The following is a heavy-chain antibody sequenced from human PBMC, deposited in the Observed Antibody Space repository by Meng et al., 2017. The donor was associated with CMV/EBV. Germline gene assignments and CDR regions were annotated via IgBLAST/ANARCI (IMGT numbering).Heavy chain of an antibody. Sequence: GYDWSWIRQPPGKGLEWIGEINHSGSTNYNPSLKSRVTISVDTSKNQFSLKLSSVTAADTAVYYCARGGGYCSSTSCYQRRYWYFDLWGRGTLVTVSS. V-gene: IGHV4-34*01. CDR2: INHSGST. CDR3: ARGGGYCSSTSCYQRRYWYFDL. J-gene: IGHJ2*01. D-gene: IGHD2-2*01. CDR1: GYD.